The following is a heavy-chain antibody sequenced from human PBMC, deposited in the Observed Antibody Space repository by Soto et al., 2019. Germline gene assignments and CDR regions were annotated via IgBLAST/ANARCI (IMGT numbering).Heavy chain of an antibody. CDR1: GFPKSHYA. Sequence: RSLRLSSAAAGFPKSHYAMPWVRQYPGKGLEWVALTSYDGNNEYYTDSVKGRFTISRDNSKNTLFLQMNSPRPEDTAVYYCAKDKGVFNWATSFFDFLVQGALVTVSS. CDR3: AKDKGVFNWATSFFDF. CDR2: TSYDGNNE. V-gene: IGHV3-30*18. J-gene: IGHJ4*02. D-gene: IGHD1-1*01.